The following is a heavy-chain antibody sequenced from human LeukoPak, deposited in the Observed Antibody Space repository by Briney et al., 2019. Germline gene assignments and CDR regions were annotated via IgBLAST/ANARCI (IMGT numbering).Heavy chain of an antibody. CDR3: ATGLFHFDY. J-gene: IGHJ4*02. D-gene: IGHD2-21*01. Sequence: GGSLRLSCATSGFTFSSYWMSWVRQAPGKGLEWVANIEEDGSEKYYVDSVKGRFTISRDNAKNSLHLQMNSLRAEDTAVYYCATGLFHFDYWGQGTLVTV. CDR2: IEEDGSEK. CDR1: GFTFSSYW. V-gene: IGHV3-7*01.